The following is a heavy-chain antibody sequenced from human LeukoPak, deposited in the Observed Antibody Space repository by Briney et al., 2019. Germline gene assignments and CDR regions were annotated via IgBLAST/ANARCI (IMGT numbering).Heavy chain of an antibody. V-gene: IGHV3-15*01. CDR3: TTRIITTSDF. D-gene: IGHD3-3*01. CDR1: GFTFSNVW. J-gene: IGHJ4*02. Sequence: GGSLRLSCAASGFTFSNVWMNWVRQAPGKGLEWIGCIKKKIEGGTTEYAAPVKGRFTIARDDSKNTLYLQMNSLTTEDTAVYYCTTRIITTSDFWGQGTLVTVSS. CDR2: IKKKIEGGTT.